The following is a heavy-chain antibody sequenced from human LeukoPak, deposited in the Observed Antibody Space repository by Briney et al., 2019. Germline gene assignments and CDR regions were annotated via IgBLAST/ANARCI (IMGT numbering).Heavy chain of an antibody. CDR1: GFTVSNYA. V-gene: IGHV3-30*04. J-gene: IGHJ3*01. D-gene: IGHD3-22*01. CDR3: ARGDSFYSDTSDLPHAFDV. Sequence: PGKSLRLSCAASGFTVSNYAIHWVRQAPGKGLEWVAHISHDGSNEHYADSVKGRFTISRDNSRDTVFLQTNSLRPEDTAVYYCARGDSFYSDTSDLPHAFDVWGPGTMVTVSS. CDR2: ISHDGSNE.